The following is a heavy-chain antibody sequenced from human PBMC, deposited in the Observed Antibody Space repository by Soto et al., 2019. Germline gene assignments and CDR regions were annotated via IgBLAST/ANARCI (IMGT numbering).Heavy chain of an antibody. D-gene: IGHD2-2*01. Sequence: SETLSLTCTVSGGSISSYYWSWIRQPPGKGLEWIGYIYYSGSTNYNPSLKSRVTMSVDTSKNQFSLKLSSVTAADTAVYYCARRLGYCSSTSCNNWFDPWGQGTLVTVS. CDR2: IYYSGST. V-gene: IGHV4-59*01. J-gene: IGHJ5*02. CDR1: GGSISSYY. CDR3: ARRLGYCSSTSCNNWFDP.